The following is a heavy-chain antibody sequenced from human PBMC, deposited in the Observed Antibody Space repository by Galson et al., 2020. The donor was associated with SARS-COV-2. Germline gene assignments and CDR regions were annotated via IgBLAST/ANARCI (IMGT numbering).Heavy chain of an antibody. CDR2: ISGSGGST. CDR1: GFTFSSYA. CDR3: AKYRNPGYSYGSEFDY. Sequence: GGSLRLSCAASGFTFSSYAMSWVRQAPGKGLEWVSAISGSGGSTYYADSVKGRFTISRDNSKNTLYLQMNSLRAEDTAVYYCAKYRNPGYSYGSEFDYWGQGTLVTVSS. V-gene: IGHV3-23*01. J-gene: IGHJ4*02. D-gene: IGHD5-18*01.